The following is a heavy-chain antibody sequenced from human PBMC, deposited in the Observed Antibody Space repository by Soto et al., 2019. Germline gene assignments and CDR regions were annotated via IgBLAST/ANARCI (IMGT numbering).Heavy chain of an antibody. Sequence: QVQLVESGGGVVQPGRSLRLSCAASGFTFSSYGMHWVRQAPGKGLECVAVIWYDGSNKYYADSVKGRFTISRDNSRNTLYLQMNSRRAEDTALYYCSRDDRRGAVACTCDYLGKGTLVTVSS. CDR3: SRDDRRGAVACTCDY. CDR2: IWYDGSNK. CDR1: GFTFSSYG. D-gene: IGHD6-19*01. V-gene: IGHV3-33*01. J-gene: IGHJ4*02.